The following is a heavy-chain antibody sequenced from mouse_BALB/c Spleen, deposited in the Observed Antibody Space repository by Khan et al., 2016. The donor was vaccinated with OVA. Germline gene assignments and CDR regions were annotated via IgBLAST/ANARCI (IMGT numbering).Heavy chain of an antibody. V-gene: IGHV1S137*01. CDR3: ARGRGEYRCAY. Sequence: QVRLQQSGAELVRPGVSVKISCKGSGYTFTDYAMHWVKQSHAKSLEWIGVISTHYGDASYNQKFKGKATMTVDKSSSTAYMELARLTSEDSAIYYCARGRGEYRCAYWGQGTLVTVSA. D-gene: IGHD2-10*02. J-gene: IGHJ3*01. CDR1: GYTFTDYA. CDR2: ISTHYGDA.